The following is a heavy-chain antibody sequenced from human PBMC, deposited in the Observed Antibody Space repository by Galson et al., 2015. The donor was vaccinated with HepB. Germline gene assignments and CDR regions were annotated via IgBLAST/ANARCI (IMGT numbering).Heavy chain of an antibody. V-gene: IGHV3-66*01. CDR3: ARVLRGRWYFDL. J-gene: IGHJ2*01. CDR2: IYSGGST. CDR1: GFTVSSNY. D-gene: IGHD2-15*01. Sequence: SLRLSCAASGFTVSSNYMSWVRQAPGKGLEWVSVIYSGGSTYYADSVKGRFTISRDNSKNTLYLQMNSLRTEDTAVYYCARVLRGRWYFDLWGRGTLVTVSS.